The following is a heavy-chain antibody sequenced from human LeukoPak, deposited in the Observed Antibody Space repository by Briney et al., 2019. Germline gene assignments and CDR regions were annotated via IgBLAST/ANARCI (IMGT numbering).Heavy chain of an antibody. V-gene: IGHV4-34*01. CDR3: ARGELFYDY. CDR2: IHHSGST. CDR1: GGSFSGCY. D-gene: IGHD1-26*01. Sequence: SSETLSLTCAVYGGSFSGCYWSWIRQPPGKGLEWIGYIHHSGSTFYNPSLKSRVIISVDTSKNQFSLKLNSVTAADTAVYYCARGELFYDYWGQGTLVTVSS. J-gene: IGHJ4*02.